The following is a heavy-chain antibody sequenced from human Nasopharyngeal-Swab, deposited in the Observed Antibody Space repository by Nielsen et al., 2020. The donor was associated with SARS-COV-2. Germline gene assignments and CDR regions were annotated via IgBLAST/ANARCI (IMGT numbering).Heavy chain of an antibody. CDR3: ARRLTGGDY. V-gene: IGHV3-21*05. Sequence: VRQAPGKGLEWVSYISSSSSYIYYADSVKGRFTISRDNAKNSLYLQMNSLRAEDTAVYYCARRLTGGDYWGQGTLVTVSS. CDR2: ISSSSSYI. D-gene: IGHD3-9*01. J-gene: IGHJ4*02.